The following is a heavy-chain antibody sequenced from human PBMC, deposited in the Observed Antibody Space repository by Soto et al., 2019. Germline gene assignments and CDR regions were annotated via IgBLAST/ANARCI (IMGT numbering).Heavy chain of an antibody. V-gene: IGHV1-69*13. CDR1: GGTFSIYA. Sequence: ASVKVSCKASGGTFSIYAISWVRQAPGQGLEWMGGIIPISGTANYAQKFQGRVTITADESTSTAYMELSSLRSEDTAVYYCARSQGSSTSLEIYYYYYYGMDVWGQGTTVTVSS. CDR2: IIPISGTA. D-gene: IGHD2-2*01. J-gene: IGHJ6*02. CDR3: ARSQGSSTSLEIYYYYYYGMDV.